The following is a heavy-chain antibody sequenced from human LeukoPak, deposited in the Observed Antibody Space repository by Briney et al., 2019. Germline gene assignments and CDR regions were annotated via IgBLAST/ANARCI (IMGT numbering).Heavy chain of an antibody. D-gene: IGHD2-15*01. CDR2: INHSGST. CDR3: ARGLGSWLRLFDY. J-gene: IGHJ4*02. Sequence: KPSETLSLTCAVYGGSFSGYYWSWIRQPPGKGLEWIGEINHSGSTNYNPSLKSRVTISVDTSKNQFSLKLSSVTAADTAVYYCARGLGSWLRLFDYWGQGTLVTVSS. V-gene: IGHV4-34*01. CDR1: GGSFSGYY.